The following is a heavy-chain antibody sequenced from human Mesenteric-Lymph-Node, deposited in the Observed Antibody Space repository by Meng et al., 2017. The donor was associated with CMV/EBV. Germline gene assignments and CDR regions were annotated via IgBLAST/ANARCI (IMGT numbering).Heavy chain of an antibody. CDR3: ARGPPAAYRYYYGMDV. Sequence: SETLSLTCTVSGGSISSGDYYWSWIRQPPGKGLEWIGYIYYSGSTYYNPSLKSRVTISVDTSKNQFSLKLSSVTAADTAVYYCARGPPAAYRYYYGMDVWGQGTTVTVSS. V-gene: IGHV4-30-4*08. CDR1: GGSISSGDYY. J-gene: IGHJ6*02. D-gene: IGHD2-2*01. CDR2: IYYSGST.